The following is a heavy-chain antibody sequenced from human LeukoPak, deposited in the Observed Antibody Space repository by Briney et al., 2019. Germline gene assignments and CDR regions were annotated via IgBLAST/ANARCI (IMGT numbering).Heavy chain of an antibody. CDR2: IYYSGST. V-gene: IGHV4-59*08. CDR1: GGSISSYY. CDR3: ASGYSSSWYPGSGFDY. J-gene: IGHJ4*02. Sequence: PSETLSLTCTVSGGSISSYYWSWIRQPPGKGLEWIGYIYYSGSTNYSPSLKSRVTISVDTSKNQFSLKLSSVTAADTAVYYCASGYSSSWYPGSGFDYWGQGTLVTVSS. D-gene: IGHD6-13*01.